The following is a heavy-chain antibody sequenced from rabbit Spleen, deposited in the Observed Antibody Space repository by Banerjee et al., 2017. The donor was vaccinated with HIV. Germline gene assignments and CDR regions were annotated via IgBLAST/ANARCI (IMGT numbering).Heavy chain of an antibody. D-gene: IGHD1-1*01. Sequence: QQQLEESGGGLVEPGGSLTLTCKASGIDFSSYYHMCWVRQAPGKGLEWIACIYTGGSGSTWYASWVNGRFTISKTSSTTVTLQVTSLTAADTATYFCTRDDGSGHYIDGYFNLWGPGTLVTVS. J-gene: IGHJ4*01. CDR1: GIDFSSYYH. CDR3: TRDDGSGHYIDGYFNL. CDR2: IYTGGSGST. V-gene: IGHV1S45*01.